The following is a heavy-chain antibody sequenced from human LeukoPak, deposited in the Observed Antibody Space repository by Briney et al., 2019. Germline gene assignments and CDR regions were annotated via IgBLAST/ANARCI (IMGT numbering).Heavy chain of an antibody. D-gene: IGHD6-13*01. J-gene: IGHJ4*02. CDR1: GLTFNTYA. V-gene: IGHV3-23*01. CDR3: AKDLSDSSRVPGDY. CDR2: ISGSGGST. Sequence: GGSLRLSCAASGLTFNTYAMSWVRQAPGKGLEWVSSISGSGGSTFYADSVKGRFTISRDNSKNTLYLQMNSLRAEDTAVYYCAKDLSDSSRVPGDYWGQGTLVTVSS.